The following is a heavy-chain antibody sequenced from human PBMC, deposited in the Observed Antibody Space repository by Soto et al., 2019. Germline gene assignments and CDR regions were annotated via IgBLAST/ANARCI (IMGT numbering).Heavy chain of an antibody. V-gene: IGHV1-69*01. D-gene: IGHD2-15*01. Sequence: QVQLVQSGAEVKKPGSSVKVSCKASGGTFSSYAISWVRQAPGQGLEWMGGIIPIFGTANYAQKFQGRVTITADESTSTAYMELSSLRSEDTAVYYCARFRYCSGGSCYSPIYYLYGMDVWGQGTPVTVSS. CDR1: GGTFSSYA. CDR2: IIPIFGTA. CDR3: ARFRYCSGGSCYSPIYYLYGMDV. J-gene: IGHJ6*02.